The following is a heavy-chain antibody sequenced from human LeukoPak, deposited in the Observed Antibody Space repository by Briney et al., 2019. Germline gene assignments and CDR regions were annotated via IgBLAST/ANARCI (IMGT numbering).Heavy chain of an antibody. CDR3: ARAYTSWSFDY. Sequence: SETLSLTCTVSDGSISSYYWSWIRQPPGKGLEWIGYIFYSGSTNYNPSLKSRVTISVDTSKNQFSLKLSSVTAVDPAVYYCARAYTSWSFDYWGQGTLVTVSS. V-gene: IGHV4-59*01. CDR1: DGSISSYY. D-gene: IGHD2-2*02. CDR2: IFYSGST. J-gene: IGHJ4*02.